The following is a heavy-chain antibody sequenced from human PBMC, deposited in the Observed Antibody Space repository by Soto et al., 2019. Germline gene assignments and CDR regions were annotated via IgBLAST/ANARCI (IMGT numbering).Heavy chain of an antibody. CDR1: GGSISSSNW. CDR3: ARTTSNWNYYFDY. D-gene: IGHD1-7*01. J-gene: IGHJ4*02. CDR2: IYHSGST. V-gene: IGHV4-4*02. Sequence: TLSLTCAVSGGSISSSNWWSCFRQPPGKGLEWIGEIYHSGSTNYNPSLKSRVTISVDKSKNQFSLKLSSVTAADTAVYYCARTTSNWNYYFDYWGQGTLVTVSS.